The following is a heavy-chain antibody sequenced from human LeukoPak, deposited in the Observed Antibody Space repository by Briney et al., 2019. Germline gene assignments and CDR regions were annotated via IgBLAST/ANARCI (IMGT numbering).Heavy chain of an antibody. CDR3: ARDTHLAD. V-gene: IGHV4-38-2*02. CDR2: IYHGGTS. J-gene: IGHJ4*02. Sequence: SETLSLTCAVSGYSISSAYYWGWIRQPPGKGLEWIGNIYHGGTSYYNPSLKSRVTISVDTSKNQFSLKLSSVTAADTAVYYCARDTHLADWGQGTLVTASS. CDR1: GYSISSAYY.